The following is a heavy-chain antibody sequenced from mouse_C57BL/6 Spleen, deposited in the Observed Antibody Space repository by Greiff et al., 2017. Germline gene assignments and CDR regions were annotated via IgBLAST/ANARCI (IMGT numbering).Heavy chain of an antibody. CDR3: ERQGDRYYDFAY. Sequence: VQLQQSGAELVKPGASVKMSCKASGYTFTTYPIEWMKQTHGKSLEWIGNFHSYNDDTNYNEKFKGKATLTVEKSYSTVYLQLSRLTSDDSAVYYCERQGDRYYDFAYWGQGTMVTVSA. CDR2: FHSYNDDT. D-gene: IGHD2-3*01. V-gene: IGHV1-47*01. CDR1: GYTFTTYP. J-gene: IGHJ3*01.